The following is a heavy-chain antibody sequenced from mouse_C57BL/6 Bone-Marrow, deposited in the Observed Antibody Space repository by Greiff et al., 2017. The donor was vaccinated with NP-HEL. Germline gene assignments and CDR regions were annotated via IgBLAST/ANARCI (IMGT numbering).Heavy chain of an antibody. V-gene: IGHV1-69*01. Sequence: QVQLQQPGAELVMPGASVKLSCKASGYTFTSYWMHWVKQRPGQGLEWIGEIDPSDSYTNYNQKFKGKSTLTVDKSSSTAYMQLSSLTSEDSAVYYCARSTGYFDVWGTGTTVTVSS. CDR3: ARSTGYFDV. CDR1: GYTFTSYW. J-gene: IGHJ1*03. CDR2: IDPSDSYT.